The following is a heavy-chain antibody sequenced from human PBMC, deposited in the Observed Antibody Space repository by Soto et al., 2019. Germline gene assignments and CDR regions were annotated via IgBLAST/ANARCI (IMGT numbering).Heavy chain of an antibody. CDR1: RFTFSSYG. J-gene: IGHJ6*02. CDR2: ISYDGSNK. V-gene: IGHV3-30*03. D-gene: IGHD1-1*01. CDR3: ATDLVQLELRSYYYGMDV. Sequence: QVQLVESGGGVVQPGRSLRLYYAASRFTFSSYGMHWVRQAPGKGLEWVAVISYDGSNKYYADSVKGRFTISRDNSKNTLYLQMNSLRAEDTAVYYCATDLVQLELRSYYYGMDVWGQGTTVTVSS.